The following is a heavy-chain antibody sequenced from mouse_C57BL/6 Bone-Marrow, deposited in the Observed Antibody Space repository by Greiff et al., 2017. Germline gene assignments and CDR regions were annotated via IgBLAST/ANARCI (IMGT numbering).Heavy chain of an antibody. J-gene: IGHJ3*01. CDR2: IDPENGDT. D-gene: IGHD1-1*01. Sequence: VQLQQSGAELVRPGASVKLSCTASGFNIKDDYMHWVKQRPEQGLEWIGWIDPENGDTEYASKFQGKATITADTSSNTAYLQPSSLTSEDTAVYYCTTIPSLFFAYWGQGTLVTVSA. CDR1: GFNIKDDY. V-gene: IGHV14-4*01. CDR3: TTIPSLFFAY.